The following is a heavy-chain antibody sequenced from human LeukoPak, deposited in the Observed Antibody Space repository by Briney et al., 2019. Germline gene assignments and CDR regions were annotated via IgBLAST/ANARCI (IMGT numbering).Heavy chain of an antibody. CDR1: GYTFTGYY. CDR3: ARDVATIPYYYYYYMDV. CDR2: INPNSGGT. D-gene: IGHD5-24*01. V-gene: IGHV1-2*02. Sequence: ASVKVSCKASGYTFTGYYMHWVRQAPGQGLEWMGWINPNSGGTNYAQKFQGRVTMTRDTSISTAYMELSSLRSEDTAVYYCARDVATIPYYYYYYMDVWGKGTTVTVSS. J-gene: IGHJ6*03.